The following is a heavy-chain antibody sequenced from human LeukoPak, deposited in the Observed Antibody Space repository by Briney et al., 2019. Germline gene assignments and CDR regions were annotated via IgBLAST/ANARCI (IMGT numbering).Heavy chain of an antibody. J-gene: IGHJ4*02. CDR2: ISSGSSYI. D-gene: IGHD4-17*01. CDR3: ARGPPHLATTRGGAYDY. CDR1: GFTFSSYG. Sequence: PGGSLRLSCAASGFTFSSYGTHWVRQAPGKGLEWVSSISSGSSYIYYADSVKGRFTISRDNAKNSLYLQMNSLRAEDTGVYYCARGPPHLATTRGGAYDYWGQGTLVTVSS. V-gene: IGHV3-21*01.